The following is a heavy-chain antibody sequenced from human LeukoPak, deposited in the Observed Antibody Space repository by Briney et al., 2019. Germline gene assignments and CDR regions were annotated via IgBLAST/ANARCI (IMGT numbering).Heavy chain of an antibody. CDR2: INHSGST. CDR1: GGSFSGYY. J-gene: IGHJ4*02. V-gene: IGHV4-34*01. CDR3: AVELWFGDDY. Sequence: SETLSLTCAVYGGSFSGYYWSWIRQPPGKGLEWIGEINHSGSTNYNPSLKSRVTISVDTSKNQFSLKLSSVTAADTAVYYCAVELWFGDDYWGQGTLVTVSS. D-gene: IGHD3-10*01.